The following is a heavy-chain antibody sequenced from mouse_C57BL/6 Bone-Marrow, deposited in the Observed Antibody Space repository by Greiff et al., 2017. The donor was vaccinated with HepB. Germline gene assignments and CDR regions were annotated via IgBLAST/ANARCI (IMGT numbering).Heavy chain of an antibody. CDR1: GYTFTDYE. V-gene: IGHV1-15*01. CDR2: IDPETGGT. D-gene: IGHD2-3*01. Sequence: SGAELVRPGASVTLSCKASGYTFTDYEMHWVKQTPVHGLEWIGAIDPETGGTAYNQKFKGKAILTADKSSSTAYMELRSLTSEDSAVYYCTRAWLLRYWGQGTTLTVSS. CDR3: TRAWLLRY. J-gene: IGHJ2*01.